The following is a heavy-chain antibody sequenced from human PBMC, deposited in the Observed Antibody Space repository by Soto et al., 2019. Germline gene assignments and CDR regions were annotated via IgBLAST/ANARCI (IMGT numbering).Heavy chain of an antibody. Sequence: QVQLQESGPGLVKPSETLLLTCDVSGGSISSNNWWSWVRQSPGKGLEWIGEIFHSGATNYNPSLKSRVIVSVEESKNQFFVQLSTVTAADTAVYYCAGTRSGFYFQYFDYWGQGILVTVSS. D-gene: IGHD3-22*01. J-gene: IGHJ4*02. CDR1: GGSISSNNW. CDR3: AGTRSGFYFQYFDY. CDR2: IFHSGAT. V-gene: IGHV4-4*02.